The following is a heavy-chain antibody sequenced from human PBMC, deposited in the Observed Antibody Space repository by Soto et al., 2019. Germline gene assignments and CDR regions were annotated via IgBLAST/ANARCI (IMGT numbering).Heavy chain of an antibody. J-gene: IGHJ3*01. CDR1: GFTFSSYT. CDR3: ATVITTDAAFDV. Sequence: EVQLVESGGGLVKPGGSLRLSCAATGFTFSSYTMNWVRQAPGKGLEWVSSISSRSSYIYYAESVKGRYTISRENAKDSLYLQMNSLRAEDTAVYYCATVITTDAAFDVWGQGTIVTVSS. CDR2: ISSRSSYI. V-gene: IGHV3-21*01. D-gene: IGHD3-16*01.